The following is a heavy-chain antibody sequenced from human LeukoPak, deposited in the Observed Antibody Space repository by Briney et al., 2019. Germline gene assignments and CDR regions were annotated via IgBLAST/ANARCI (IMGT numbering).Heavy chain of an antibody. V-gene: IGHV3-21*01. CDR2: ISSSSKYI. J-gene: IGHJ4*02. CDR1: GVTFRSYS. CDR3: ARGLVPAAVEFDY. D-gene: IGHD2-2*01. Sequence: GGSLRLSCADSGVTFRSYSMNWVRQAPGKGLEWVSSISSSSKYIYYADSVKGRFTISRDNAKNSLYLQMNSLRAEDTATYYCARGLVPAAVEFDYWGQGTLVTVSS.